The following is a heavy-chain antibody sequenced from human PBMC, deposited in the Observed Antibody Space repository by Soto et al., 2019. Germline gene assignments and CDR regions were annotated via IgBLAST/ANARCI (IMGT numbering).Heavy chain of an antibody. CDR3: ARDRGYDAHDYYYNAMDV. CDR2: ISYDGSNK. D-gene: IGHD2-15*01. V-gene: IGHV3-30*03. J-gene: IGHJ6*02. Sequence: GGSLRLSCAASGFTFSSYGMHWVRQAPGKGLEWVAVISYDGSNKYYADSVKGRFTISRDNSKNSLYLQMNSLRAEDTAVYYCARDRGYDAHDYYYNAMDVWGQGTMVTVSS. CDR1: GFTFSSYG.